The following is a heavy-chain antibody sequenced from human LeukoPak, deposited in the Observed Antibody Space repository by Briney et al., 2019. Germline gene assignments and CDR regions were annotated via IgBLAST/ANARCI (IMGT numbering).Heavy chain of an antibody. CDR1: GFTFDDYI. Sequence: GGSLRLSCTASGFTFDDYIMSWVRQAPGKGLEWVGFIRSKAYGGTTEYAASVKGRFIISRDDSKSIAYLQMNSLKSEDTAVYYCSRESTNAFDIWGQGTMVTVSS. CDR3: SRESTNAFDI. CDR2: IRSKAYGGTT. V-gene: IGHV3-49*04. J-gene: IGHJ3*02.